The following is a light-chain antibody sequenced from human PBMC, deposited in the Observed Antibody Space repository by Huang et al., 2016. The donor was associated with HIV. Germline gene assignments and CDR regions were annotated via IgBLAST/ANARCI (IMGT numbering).Light chain of an antibody. CDR2: WAS. CDR3: QQCYTPPYT. CDR1: QSLLYKSNNKNF. J-gene: IGKJ2*01. V-gene: IGKV4-1*01. Sequence: DIVMTQSPDSLSLSLGERAIINCRSSQSLLYKSNNKNFLTWYQQKPGQPPKLLIYWASTREHGVPDRFSGSGSVTDFNLTISGLQAEDVAVYYCQQCYTPPYTFGQGTTVEI.